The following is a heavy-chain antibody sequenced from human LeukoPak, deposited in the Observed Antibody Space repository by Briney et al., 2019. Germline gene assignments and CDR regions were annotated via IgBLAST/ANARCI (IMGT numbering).Heavy chain of an antibody. D-gene: IGHD4-11*01. V-gene: IGHV3-23*01. CDR1: GITFSVYT. J-gene: IGHJ4*02. CDR3: AKSLYSNSGHYPHYFDY. Sequence: GGSLRLSCSASGITFSVYTMHWVRQAPGKGPVWVSSIRATGASEYYADPVKGRFTVSRDDSMQTLYLQMNSLRAEDTAVYYCAKSLYSNSGHYPHYFDYWGQGTLVTVSA. CDR2: IRATGASE.